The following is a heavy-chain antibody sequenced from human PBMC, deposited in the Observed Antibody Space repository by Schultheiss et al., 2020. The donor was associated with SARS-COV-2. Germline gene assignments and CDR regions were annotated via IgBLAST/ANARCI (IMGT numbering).Heavy chain of an antibody. CDR1: GFTFSSYA. D-gene: IGHD1-20*01. Sequence: GGSLRLSCAASGFTFSSYAMHWVRQAPGKGLEWVAVISYDGSNKYYADSVKGRFTISRDNSKNTLYLQMNSLRAEDTAVYYCAKGGPPYNWNDQNFDYWGQGTPVTVSS. CDR3: AKGGPPYNWNDQNFDY. J-gene: IGHJ4*02. CDR2: ISYDGSNK. V-gene: IGHV3-30-3*01.